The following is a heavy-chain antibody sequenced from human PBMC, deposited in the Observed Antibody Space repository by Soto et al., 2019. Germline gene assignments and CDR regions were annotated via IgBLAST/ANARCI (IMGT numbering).Heavy chain of an antibody. CDR3: AKVVRFLEWFPHVGMDV. CDR2: ISGSGGST. D-gene: IGHD3-3*01. J-gene: IGHJ6*02. CDR1: GFTFSSYA. Sequence: GWSLRLSCAASGFTFSSYAMSLVRQAPGKGLEWVSAISGSGGSTYYADSVKGRFTISRDNSKKTLYLQMNSLRAEETAVYYCAKVVRFLEWFPHVGMDVWGEGTTVTVS. V-gene: IGHV3-23*01.